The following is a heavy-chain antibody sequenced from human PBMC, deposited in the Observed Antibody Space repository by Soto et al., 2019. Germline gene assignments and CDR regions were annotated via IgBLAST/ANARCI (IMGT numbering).Heavy chain of an antibody. Sequence: GASVKVSCKASGYTFTGYYMHWVRQAPGQGLEWMGWINPNSGGTNYAQKFQGWVTMTRDTSISTAYMELRSLRSDDTAVYYCARVSSGWYDAFDIWGQGTMVTVSS. D-gene: IGHD6-19*01. CDR3: ARVSSGWYDAFDI. J-gene: IGHJ3*02. CDR2: INPNSGGT. CDR1: GYTFTGYY. V-gene: IGHV1-2*04.